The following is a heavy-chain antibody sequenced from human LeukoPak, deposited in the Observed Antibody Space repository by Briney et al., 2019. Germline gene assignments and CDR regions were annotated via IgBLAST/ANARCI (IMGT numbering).Heavy chain of an antibody. J-gene: IGHJ5*02. V-gene: IGHV4-61*02. D-gene: IGHD4-17*01. CDR1: GGSISSGDNY. Sequence: SETLSLTCSISGGSISSGDNYWTWIRQPAGKELEWIGRTHTTGRTNYNPSLKSRVYISVDTSKNQFSLELSSLTTADTAVYYCTREFDYEGVDPWGQGTLVTVSS. CDR2: THTTGRT. CDR3: TREFDYEGVDP.